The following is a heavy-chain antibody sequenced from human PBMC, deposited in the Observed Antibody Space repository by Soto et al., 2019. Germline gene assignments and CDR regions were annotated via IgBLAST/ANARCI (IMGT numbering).Heavy chain of an antibody. Sequence: GGSLRLSCAASGFTFSSYGMHWVRQAPGKGLEWVAVISYDGSNKYYADSVKGRFTISRDNSKNTLYLQMNSLRAEDTAVYYCAKDRANRYSHYYYYGMDVWGQGTTVTVSS. J-gene: IGHJ6*02. V-gene: IGHV3-30*18. CDR2: ISYDGSNK. CDR1: GFTFSSYG. CDR3: AKDRANRYSHYYYYGMDV. D-gene: IGHD1-26*01.